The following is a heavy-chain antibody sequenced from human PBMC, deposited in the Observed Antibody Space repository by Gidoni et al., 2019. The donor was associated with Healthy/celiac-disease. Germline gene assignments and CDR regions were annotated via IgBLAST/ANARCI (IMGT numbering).Heavy chain of an antibody. Sequence: QVQLVESGGGLVKPGGSLRLSCAASGFTFSDYYMSWIRQDPGKGLEWVSYISSSSSYTNYADSVKGRFTISRDNAKNSLYLQMNSLRAEDTAVYYCARALPYSSSWFHQNDAFDIWGQGTMVTVSS. V-gene: IGHV3-11*05. D-gene: IGHD6-13*01. CDR1: GFTFSDYY. CDR2: ISSSSSYT. CDR3: ARALPYSSSWFHQNDAFDI. J-gene: IGHJ3*02.